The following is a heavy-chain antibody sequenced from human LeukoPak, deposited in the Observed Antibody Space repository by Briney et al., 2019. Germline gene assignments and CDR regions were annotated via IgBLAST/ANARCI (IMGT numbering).Heavy chain of an antibody. D-gene: IGHD3-9*01. CDR2: TYYSGST. CDR1: GGSLSSSSDY. CDR3: ATISRHFDF. J-gene: IGHJ4*02. V-gene: IGHV4-39*01. Sequence: PSGTLSLTCTVSGGSLSSSSDYWGWIRQPPGKGLEWIGSTYYSGSTYYKPSLRSRITISADTSKNLFSLKLSSVTAADTAVYYCATISRHFDFWGQGMLGPVSS.